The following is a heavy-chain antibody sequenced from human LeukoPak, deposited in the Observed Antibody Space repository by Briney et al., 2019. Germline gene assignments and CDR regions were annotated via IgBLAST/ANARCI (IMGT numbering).Heavy chain of an antibody. Sequence: PGGSLRLSCAASGFTVSSYGMHWVRQAPGKGLEWVAFIQFDGNNKYYADSVKGRFTISRDNSRNTLFLQMNSLRAEDTAVFYCAKKWSGDYDSSDIIDAFDIWGQGTMVTVSS. V-gene: IGHV3-30*02. J-gene: IGHJ3*02. CDR2: IQFDGNNK. CDR1: GFTVSSYG. CDR3: AKKWSGDYDSSDIIDAFDI. D-gene: IGHD3-22*01.